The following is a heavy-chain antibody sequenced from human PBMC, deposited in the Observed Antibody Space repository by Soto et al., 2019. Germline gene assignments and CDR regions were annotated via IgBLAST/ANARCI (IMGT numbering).Heavy chain of an antibody. CDR1: GYTFTSYG. V-gene: IGHV1-18*01. Sequence: SVKVSCKASGYTFTSYGMSWVRQAPGQGLEWMGWISAYNGNTNYAQKLQGRVTMTTDTSTSTAYMELRSLRSDDTAVYYCARDVEDYYYDSSGYFGYCGQGTLVTVCS. J-gene: IGHJ4*02. CDR3: ARDVEDYYYDSSGYFGY. CDR2: ISAYNGNT. D-gene: IGHD3-22*01.